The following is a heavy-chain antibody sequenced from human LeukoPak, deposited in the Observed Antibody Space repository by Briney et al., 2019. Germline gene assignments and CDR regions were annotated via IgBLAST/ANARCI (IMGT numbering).Heavy chain of an antibody. J-gene: IGHJ3*02. D-gene: IGHD3-10*01. CDR3: ARTTRVRGLRGIRAFDI. CDR1: GYTYTSYG. Sequence: GASVKVSCKASGYTYTSYGISWVRQAPGQGVEWMGWISAYNGNTNYAQKLKGRVTMTTDTSTSTAYMELRSLRSDNTAVYYCARTTRVRGLRGIRAFDIWGQGTMVTVSS. V-gene: IGHV1-18*04. CDR2: ISAYNGNT.